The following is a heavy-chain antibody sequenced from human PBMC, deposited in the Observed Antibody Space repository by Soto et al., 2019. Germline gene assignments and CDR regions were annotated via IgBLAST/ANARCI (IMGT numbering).Heavy chain of an antibody. CDR3: AKALGYFGSGSYYNLYGMDV. Sequence: GGSLRLSCAASGFTFSSYAMHWVRQAPGKGLEWVAAISYDGSNKYYADSVKGRFTISRDNSKNTLYLQMNSLRAEDTAVYYCAKALGYFGSGSYYNLYGMDVWGQGTTVTVSS. CDR1: GFTFSSYA. D-gene: IGHD3-10*01. J-gene: IGHJ6*02. CDR2: ISYDGSNK. V-gene: IGHV3-30-3*01.